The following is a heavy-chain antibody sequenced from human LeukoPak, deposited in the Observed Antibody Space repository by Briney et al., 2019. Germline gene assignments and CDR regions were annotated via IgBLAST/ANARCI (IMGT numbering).Heavy chain of an antibody. CDR3: TRYSSSDNWFDP. J-gene: IGHJ5*02. D-gene: IGHD6-6*01. CDR1: GFTFGGSA. V-gene: IGHV3-73*01. Sequence: GGSLRLSCAASGFTFGGSAMHWVRQASGKGLEWVGRIRNKANSYATAYTASVKGRFTISRDDSKSTAYLQMNSLKTEDTAVYYCTRYSSSDNWFDPWGQGTLVTVSS. CDR2: IRNKANSYAT.